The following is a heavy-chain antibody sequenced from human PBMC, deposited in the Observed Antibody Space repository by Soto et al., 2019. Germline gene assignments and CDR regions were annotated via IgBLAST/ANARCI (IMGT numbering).Heavy chain of an antibody. CDR1: GGSISGGDYY. J-gene: IGHJ3*02. V-gene: IGHV4-30-4*01. CDR3: ARAPYRGTNARGAFDM. Sequence: QVQLQESGPGLVKPSQTLSLTCTVSGGSISGGDYYWSWIRQPPGKDLEWIGYIYYSGSTYYNPSLKRRITISVDSAKNQCSPTLTSLTAADTAVYYCARAPYRGTNARGAFDMWGQGTLVTVSS. D-gene: IGHD2-8*01. CDR2: IYYSGST.